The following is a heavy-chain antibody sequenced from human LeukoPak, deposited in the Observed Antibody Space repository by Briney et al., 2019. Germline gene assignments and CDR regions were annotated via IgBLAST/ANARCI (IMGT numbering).Heavy chain of an antibody. V-gene: IGHV4-39*07. CDR2: IYYSGST. Sequence: PSETLSLTCTVSGGSISSSSYYWGWIRQPPGKGLEWIGSIYYSGSTYYNPSLKSRVTISVDTSKNQFSLKLSSVTAADTAVYYCARGGGSYLRLDYYYNGMDVWGQGTTVTVSS. D-gene: IGHD1-26*01. CDR1: GGSISSSSYY. J-gene: IGHJ6*02. CDR3: ARGGGSYLRLDYYYNGMDV.